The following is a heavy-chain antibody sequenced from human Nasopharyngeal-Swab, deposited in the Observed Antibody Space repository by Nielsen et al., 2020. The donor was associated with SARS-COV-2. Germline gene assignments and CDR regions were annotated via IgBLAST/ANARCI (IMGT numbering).Heavy chain of an antibody. D-gene: IGHD6-6*01. CDR3: ARALEYSRGMDV. Sequence: SETLSPTCAVFGGSFSGYYWSWIRQPPGKGLEWIGEINHSGSTNYNPSLKSRVTISVDTSKNQFSLKLTSVTAADTAVYYCARALEYSRGMDVWGQGTTVTVSS. V-gene: IGHV4-34*01. CDR1: GGSFSGYY. CDR2: INHSGST. J-gene: IGHJ6*02.